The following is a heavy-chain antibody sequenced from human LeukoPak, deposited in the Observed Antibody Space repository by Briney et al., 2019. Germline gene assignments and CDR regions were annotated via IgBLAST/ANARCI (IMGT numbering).Heavy chain of an antibody. CDR1: GFTFGKYW. CDR2: IKLDGSEK. D-gene: IGHD1-1*01. V-gene: IGHV3-7*01. Sequence: GGSLRLSCVASGFTFGKYWMSWVRQAPGKGLEWVANIKLDGSEKNYVDSVKGRFTISRDNAKNSLYLQMNSLRAEDTAVYYCARERATVYYYYYGMDVWGQGTTVTVSS. CDR3: ARERATVYYYYYGMDV. J-gene: IGHJ6*02.